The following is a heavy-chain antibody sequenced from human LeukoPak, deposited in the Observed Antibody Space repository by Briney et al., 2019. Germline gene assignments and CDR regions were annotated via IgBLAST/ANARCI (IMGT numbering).Heavy chain of an antibody. J-gene: IGHJ4*02. CDR1: GYTFTSYD. Sequence: ASVKVSCKASGYTFTSYDINWVRQATGQGLEWMGWMNPNSGDTGYAQKFQGRVTITRNTSISTAYMELSSLRSEDTAVYYCASGRGRVPAAIMDYWGQGTLVTVSS. D-gene: IGHD2-2*02. CDR3: ASGRGRVPAAIMDY. CDR2: MNPNSGDT. V-gene: IGHV1-8*03.